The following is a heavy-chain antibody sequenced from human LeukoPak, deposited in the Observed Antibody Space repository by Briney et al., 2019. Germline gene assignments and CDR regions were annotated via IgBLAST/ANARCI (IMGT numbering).Heavy chain of an antibody. Sequence: PSETLSLTCTVSGGSISSSSYYWGWIRQPPGKGLEWIGSIYYSGSTYYNPSLKSRVTISVDTSKNQLSLKLSSVTAADTAVYYCARDGPWGRDMGFDYWGQGTLVTVSS. CDR1: GGSISSSSYY. CDR3: ARDGPWGRDMGFDY. J-gene: IGHJ4*02. V-gene: IGHV4-39*07. D-gene: IGHD2-15*01. CDR2: IYYSGST.